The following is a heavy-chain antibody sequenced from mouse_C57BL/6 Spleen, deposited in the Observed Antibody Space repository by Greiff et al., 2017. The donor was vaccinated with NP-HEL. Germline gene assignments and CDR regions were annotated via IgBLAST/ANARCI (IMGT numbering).Heavy chain of an antibody. V-gene: IGHV3-6*01. D-gene: IGHD2-5*01. CDR1: GYSITSGYY. J-gene: IGHJ3*01. CDR3: ARASNYLAWFAY. Sequence: EVKLQESGPGLVKPSQSLSLTCSVTGYSITSGYYWNWIRQFPGNKLEWMGYISYDGSNNYNPSLKNRISITRDTSKNQFFLKLNSVTTEDTATYYCARASNYLAWFAYWGQGTLVTVSA. CDR2: ISYDGSN.